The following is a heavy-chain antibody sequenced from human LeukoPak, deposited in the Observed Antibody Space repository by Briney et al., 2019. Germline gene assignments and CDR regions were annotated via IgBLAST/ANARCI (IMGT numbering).Heavy chain of an antibody. J-gene: IGHJ4*02. V-gene: IGHV3-23*01. CDR2: LSGSGYHTYYADSDKT. CDR1: GFDFNNYA. Sequence: PGGSLRLSCAASGFDFNNYAMSWVRQGPGKRLEWFPPLSGSGYHTYYADSDKTYYADSVKGRFTISRDNSKSTVYLHMNNLRLEDTAIYYCAKGAAIDHWGQGTLVTVSS. CDR3: AKGAAIDH.